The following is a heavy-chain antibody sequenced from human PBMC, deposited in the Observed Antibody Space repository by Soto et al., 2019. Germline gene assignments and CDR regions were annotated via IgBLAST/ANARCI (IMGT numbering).Heavy chain of an antibody. J-gene: IGHJ4*02. CDR3: AKALLWFGELSPIEY. CDR2: IPYDGSNK. D-gene: IGHD3-10*01. Sequence: GGSLRLSCAASGFTFSSYGMHWVRQAPGKGLEWVAVIPYDGSNKYYADSVKGRFTISRDNSKNTLYLQMNSLRAEDTAVYYCAKALLWFGELSPIEYWGQGTLVTVSS. CDR1: GFTFSSYG. V-gene: IGHV3-30*18.